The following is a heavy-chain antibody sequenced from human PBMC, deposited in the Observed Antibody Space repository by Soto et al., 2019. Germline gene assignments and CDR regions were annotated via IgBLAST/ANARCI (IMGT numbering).Heavy chain of an antibody. V-gene: IGHV4-34*01. Sequence: QVQLQQWGAGLLKPSETLSLTCAVYGGSFSGYYWSWIRQPPGKGLEWIGELNDSGGTNYNASLKSRVTISGDTSENQFSLRLSFVTAADTAVYYCARARGGVQHWGQGTLVTVSS. CDR2: LNDSGGT. CDR1: GGSFSGYY. CDR3: ARARGGVQH. J-gene: IGHJ1*01. D-gene: IGHD3-10*01.